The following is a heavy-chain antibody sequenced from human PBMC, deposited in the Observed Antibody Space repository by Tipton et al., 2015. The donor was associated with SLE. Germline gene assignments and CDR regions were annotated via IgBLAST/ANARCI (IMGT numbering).Heavy chain of an antibody. Sequence: TLSLTCAVYGGSFSGYYWSWIRQPPGKGLEWIGEINHSGSTNYNPSLKSRVTISLDTSKNQFSLRLSSVTAADTAVYYCARGLSGYSSSWCSCYYGMDIWGQGTTVTVSS. CDR2: INHSGST. J-gene: IGHJ6*02. D-gene: IGHD6-13*01. V-gene: IGHV4-34*01. CDR1: GGSFSGYY. CDR3: ARGLSGYSSSWCSCYYGMDI.